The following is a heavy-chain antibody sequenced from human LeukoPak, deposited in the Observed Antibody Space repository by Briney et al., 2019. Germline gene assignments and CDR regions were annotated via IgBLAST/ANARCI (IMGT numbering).Heavy chain of an antibody. D-gene: IGHD2-2*01. J-gene: IGHJ6*02. Sequence: SVKVSCKASGGTFSSYAISWVRQAPGQGLEWMGRIIPILGIANYAQKFQGRVTITADKSTSTAYMELSSLRSEDTAVYYCARGGYCSSTSCYRGYYYCGMDVWGQGTTVTVSS. CDR3: ARGGYCSSTSCYRGYYYCGMDV. CDR2: IIPILGIA. V-gene: IGHV1-69*04. CDR1: GGTFSSYA.